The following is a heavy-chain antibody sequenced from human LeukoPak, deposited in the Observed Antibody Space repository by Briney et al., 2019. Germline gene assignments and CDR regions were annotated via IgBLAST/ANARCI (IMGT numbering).Heavy chain of an antibody. J-gene: IGHJ3*02. CDR3: ARAYPYYDFWSGAETTDAFDI. CDR1: GFTFSSYA. D-gene: IGHD3-3*01. Sequence: PGGSLRLSCAASGFTFSSYAMHWVRQAPGKGLEWVAVISYDGSNKYYADSVKGRFTISRDNSKNTLYLQMNSLRAEDTAVYYCARAYPYYDFWSGAETTDAFDIWGQGTMVTVSS. CDR2: ISYDGSNK. V-gene: IGHV3-30-3*01.